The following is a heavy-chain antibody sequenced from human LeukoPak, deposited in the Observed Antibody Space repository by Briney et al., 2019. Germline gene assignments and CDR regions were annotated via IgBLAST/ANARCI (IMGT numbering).Heavy chain of an antibody. J-gene: IGHJ4*02. V-gene: IGHV3-73*01. CDR3: TRASYDSSVSGVVY. Sequence: PGGSLRLSCATSGFTFSGSAIHWVRQASGKGLEWVGRIRSKANSYATTDVASVKGRFTISRDDSKNTAYLEMSSLKTEDTAVYYCTRASYDSSVSGVVYWGQGTLVTVSS. CDR1: GFTFSGSA. D-gene: IGHD3-22*01. CDR2: IRSKANSYAT.